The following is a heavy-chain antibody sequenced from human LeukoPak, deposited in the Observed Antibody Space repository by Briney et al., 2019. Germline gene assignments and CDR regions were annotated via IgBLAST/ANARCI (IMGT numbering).Heavy chain of an antibody. J-gene: IGHJ4*02. CDR3: ARVDVVVPAAYF. V-gene: IGHV1-2*02. Sequence: VASVTVSCKASGYTFTGYFMHWVRQAPGQGLEWMGWINPNSGGTNYAQKFQGRVTMTRDTSISTAYIELSRLRSDDTAVYYCARVDVVVPAAYFWGQGTLVTVSS. CDR2: INPNSGGT. CDR1: GYTFTGYF. D-gene: IGHD2-2*01.